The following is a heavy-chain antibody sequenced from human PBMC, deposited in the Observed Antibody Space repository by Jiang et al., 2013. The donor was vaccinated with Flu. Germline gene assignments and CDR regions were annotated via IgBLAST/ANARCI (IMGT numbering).Heavy chain of an antibody. J-gene: IGHJ4*01. D-gene: IGHD2-21*01. CDR2: ILYSGTT. CDR3: ARLSRCSGDSCLYTNYFDS. V-gene: IGHV4-39*01. Sequence: GSGLVKPSETLSLTCTVSGDSISNIRYYWGWIRQPPGKGLECLGNILYSGTTYYNPSLKSRLTISVDTSKNQFSLRLKSVTAADTAVFYCARLSRCSGDSCLYTNYFDSWGHGTLVTVSS. CDR1: GDSISNIRYY.